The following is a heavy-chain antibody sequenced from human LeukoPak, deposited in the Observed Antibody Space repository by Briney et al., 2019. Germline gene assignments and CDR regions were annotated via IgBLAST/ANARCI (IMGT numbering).Heavy chain of an antibody. D-gene: IGHD6-13*01. CDR2: ISAYNGNT. V-gene: IGHV1-18*01. CDR3: ARGAAAGTWREYYYYYGMDV. CDR1: GYTFTSYG. J-gene: IGHJ6*02. Sequence: ASVKVSFKASGYTFTSYGISWVRQAPGQGLEWMGWISAYNGNTNYAQKLQGRVTMTTDTSTSTAYMELRSLRSDDTAVYYCARGAAAGTWREYYYYYGMDVWGQGTTVTVSS.